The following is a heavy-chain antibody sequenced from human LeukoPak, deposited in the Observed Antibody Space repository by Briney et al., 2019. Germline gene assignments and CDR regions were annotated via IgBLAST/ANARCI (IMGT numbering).Heavy chain of an antibody. V-gene: IGHV3-7*01. D-gene: IGHD6-6*01. CDR3: ARDTYGYSSSPYFDY. CDR2: IKQDGSEK. J-gene: IGHJ4*02. Sequence: GGSLRLSCAASGFTFSSYAMSWVRQAPGKGLEWVANIKQDGSEKYYVDSVKGRFTISRGNAKNSLYLQMNSLRAEDTAVYYCARDTYGYSSSPYFDYWGQGTLVTVSS. CDR1: GFTFSSYA.